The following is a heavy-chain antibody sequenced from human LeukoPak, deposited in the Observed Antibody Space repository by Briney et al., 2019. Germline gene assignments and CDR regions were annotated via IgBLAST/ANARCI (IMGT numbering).Heavy chain of an antibody. CDR1: GGSISSSSYY. CDR2: IYYSGST. Sequence: PSETLSLTCTVSGGSISSSSYYWGWIRQPPGKGLEWIGSIYYSGSTYYNPSLKSRVTISVDTSKNQFSLKLSSVTAADTAVYYCARGSIAAAAHAFDIWGQGTMVTVSS. CDR3: ARGSIAAAAHAFDI. D-gene: IGHD6-13*01. V-gene: IGHV4-39*07. J-gene: IGHJ3*02.